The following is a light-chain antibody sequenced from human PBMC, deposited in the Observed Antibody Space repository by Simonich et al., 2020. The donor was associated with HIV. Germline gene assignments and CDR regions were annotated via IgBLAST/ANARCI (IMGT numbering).Light chain of an antibody. CDR2: KVS. Sequence: DVVMTQSPLSLPVTLGQPASISCRSSQSLVHSDGNTHLNWVQQRQGQSPRRLIYKVSNRDSGVPDRFSGRGSGTDFTLRISRVEAEDVGVYYCMQGTHWPTFGQGTKVELK. CDR3: MQGTHWPT. CDR1: QSLVHSDGNTH. J-gene: IGKJ1*01. V-gene: IGKV2-30*02.